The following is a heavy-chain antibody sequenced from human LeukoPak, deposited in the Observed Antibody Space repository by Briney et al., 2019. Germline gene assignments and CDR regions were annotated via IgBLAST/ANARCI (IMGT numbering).Heavy chain of an antibody. CDR2: IWYDGSNK. J-gene: IGHJ4*02. V-gene: IGHV3-33*01. CDR1: GFTFSSYG. D-gene: IGHD4-17*01. Sequence: GGSLRLSCAASGFTFSSYGMHWVRQAPGKGLEWVAVIWYDGSNKYYADSVKGRFTISRDNSKNTLYLQMNSLRAEDTAVYYCARDLSYGDYDFQRLDYWGQGTLVTVSS. CDR3: ARDLSYGDYDFQRLDY.